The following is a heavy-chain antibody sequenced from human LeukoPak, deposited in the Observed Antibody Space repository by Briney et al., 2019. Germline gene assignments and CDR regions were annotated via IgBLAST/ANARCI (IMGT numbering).Heavy chain of an antibody. D-gene: IGHD2-2*01. J-gene: IGHJ3*02. CDR1: GFTFSSYG. CDR3: ARDQRWDIVVVPANDAFDI. CDR2: IRYDGSNK. Sequence: GGSLRLSCAASGFTFSSYGMHWVRQAPGKGLEWVAFIRYDGSNKYYADSVKGRFTISRDNAKNSLYLQMNSLRAEDTAVYYCARDQRWDIVVVPANDAFDIWGQGTMVTVSS. V-gene: IGHV3-30*02.